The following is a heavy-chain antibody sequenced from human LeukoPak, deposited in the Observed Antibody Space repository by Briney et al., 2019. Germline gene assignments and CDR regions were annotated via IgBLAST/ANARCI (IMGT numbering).Heavy chain of an antibody. Sequence: GGSLRLSCAASRFSFSAYGMNWIRQAPGKGLEWVSYISSISTTITYAASVRGRFTNSKDNAKYSLYLQMDSLRAEDTAVYYCAREAPAFDIWGQGTMVTVSA. J-gene: IGHJ3*02. CDR1: RFSFSAYG. CDR3: AREAPAFDI. CDR2: ISSISTTI. V-gene: IGHV3-48*01.